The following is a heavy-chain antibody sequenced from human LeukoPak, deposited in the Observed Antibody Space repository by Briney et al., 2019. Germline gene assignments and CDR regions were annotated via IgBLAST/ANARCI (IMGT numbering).Heavy chain of an antibody. J-gene: IGHJ4*02. CDR3: ASESLLDYYGSGTYYN. Sequence: PSETLSLTCAVYGGSFSGYYWSWIRKPPGKGLEWIGEINQSGSTNYNPSLKSRVTISVDTSKNQFSLKLSSVTAADTAVYYCASESLLDYYGSGTYYNWGQGTLVTVSS. D-gene: IGHD3-10*01. CDR1: GGSFSGYY. V-gene: IGHV4-34*01. CDR2: INQSGST.